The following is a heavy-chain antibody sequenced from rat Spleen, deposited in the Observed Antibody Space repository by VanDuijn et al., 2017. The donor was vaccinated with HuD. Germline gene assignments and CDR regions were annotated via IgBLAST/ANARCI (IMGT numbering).Heavy chain of an antibody. CDR1: GFTFSSFA. Sequence: EVQLVESGGGLVQPGRSMKLSCAASGFTFSSFAMAWVCQAPTKGLEWVASNSSGGGNTSYRDSVKGRFTISRDNAKSSLYLQMDSLRSEDTSTYYCAKLRRDGTYYHYFDYWGQGVMVTVSS. CDR3: AKLRRDGTYYHYFDY. V-gene: IGHV5-25*01. CDR2: NSSGGGNT. J-gene: IGHJ2*01. D-gene: IGHD1-12*02.